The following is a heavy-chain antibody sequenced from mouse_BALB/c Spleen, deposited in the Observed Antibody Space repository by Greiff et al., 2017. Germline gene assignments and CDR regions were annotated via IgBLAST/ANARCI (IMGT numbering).Heavy chain of an antibody. CDR3: AGGLRLNNYYAMDY. D-gene: IGHD1-2*01. CDR1: GFTFSSFG. V-gene: IGHV5-17*02. J-gene: IGHJ4*01. Sequence: EVQLVESGGGLVQPGGSRKLSCAASGFTFSSFGMHWVRQAPEKGLEWVAYISSGSSTIYYADTVKGRFTISRDNPKNTLFLQMTSLRSEDTAMYYCAGGLRLNNYYAMDYWGQGTSVTVSS. CDR2: ISSGSSTI.